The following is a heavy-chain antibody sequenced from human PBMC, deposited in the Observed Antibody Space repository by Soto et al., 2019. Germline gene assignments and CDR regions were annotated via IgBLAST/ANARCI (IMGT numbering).Heavy chain of an antibody. CDR3: VRGSSNLPDYFQS. CDR2: IIPLFGKA. CDR1: GGTLSTFA. V-gene: IGHV1-69*06. D-gene: IGHD6-13*01. J-gene: IGHJ1*01. Sequence: SVKVSCKAPGGTLSTFAFHWVRQAPGQGLESMGEIIPLFGKANYAEKFQGRVTFSADRSTTTVFMEVHRLRSDDTAIYFCVRGSSNLPDYFQSWGPGTVVTVSS.